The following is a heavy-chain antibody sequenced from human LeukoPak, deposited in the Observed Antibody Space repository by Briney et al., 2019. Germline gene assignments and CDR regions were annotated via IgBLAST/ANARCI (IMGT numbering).Heavy chain of an antibody. J-gene: IGHJ3*02. V-gene: IGHV1-69*04. CDR2: IIPILGIA. CDR1: GGTFSSYA. D-gene: IGHD5-12*01. Sequence: GASVKVSCKASGGTFSSYAISWVRQAPGQGLEWMGRIIPILGIANYAQKFQGRVTITADKSTSTAYMELSSLRSEDTAVYYCARGVATIGAFDIWGQGTMVTVSS. CDR3: ARGVATIGAFDI.